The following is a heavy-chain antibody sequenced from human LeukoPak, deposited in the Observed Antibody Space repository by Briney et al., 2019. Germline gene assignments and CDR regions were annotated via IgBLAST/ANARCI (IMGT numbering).Heavy chain of an antibody. CDR2: IKQDGSEK. Sequence: GGSLRLSCAASGFTFSIYWMSWVRQAPGKGLEWVANIKQDGSEKYYVDSVKGRFTISRDNAKNSLYLQMNSLRAEDTAVYYCATQGSGVFDYWGQGTLVTVSS. CDR3: ATQGSGVFDY. D-gene: IGHD3-3*01. V-gene: IGHV3-7*01. J-gene: IGHJ4*02. CDR1: GFTFSIYW.